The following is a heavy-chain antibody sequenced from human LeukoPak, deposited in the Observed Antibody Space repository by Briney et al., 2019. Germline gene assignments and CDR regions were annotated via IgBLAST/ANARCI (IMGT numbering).Heavy chain of an antibody. Sequence: GGSLRLSCAASGFTFDDYAMHWVRQAPGKGLEWVSLISWDGGSTYYADSVKGRFTISRDNSKNSLYLQMNSLRAEDTAVYFCARDALAMNGFDFWGQGTMVTVAS. CDR2: ISWDGGST. CDR3: ARDALAMNGFDF. J-gene: IGHJ3*01. D-gene: IGHD3-16*01. V-gene: IGHV3-43D*04. CDR1: GFTFDDYA.